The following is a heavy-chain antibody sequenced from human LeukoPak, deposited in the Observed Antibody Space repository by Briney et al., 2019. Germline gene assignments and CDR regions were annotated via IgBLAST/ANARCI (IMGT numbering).Heavy chain of an antibody. V-gene: IGHV3-30*02. D-gene: IGHD5-12*01. J-gene: IGHJ4*02. CDR2: IRYDGSNK. CDR1: GLSFSSYG. CDR3: AKLLSGYDRFDY. Sequence: GGSLRLSCAASGLSFSSYGMHWVRQAPGKGLEWVAFIRYDGSNKYYVDSVKGRFTISRDNPKNTLHLQMNSLRAEDTAVYYFAKLLSGYDRFDYWGQGTLVTVSS.